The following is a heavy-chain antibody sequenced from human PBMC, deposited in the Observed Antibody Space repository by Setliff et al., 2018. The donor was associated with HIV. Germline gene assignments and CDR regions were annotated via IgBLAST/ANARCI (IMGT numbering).Heavy chain of an antibody. D-gene: IGHD3-10*01. CDR2: IIPMRNIA. V-gene: IGHV1-69*10. J-gene: IGHJ1*01. Sequence: SVKVSCKASGCTLSNYVISWVRQAPGQGLEWMGGIIPMRNIANYAQKFQDRVTMTADKSTSTVYIELRSLTSEDTAVYYCARGWSDHSSMVHVEYFQHWGQGTLVT. CDR3: ARGWSDHSSMVHVEYFQH. CDR1: GCTLSNYV.